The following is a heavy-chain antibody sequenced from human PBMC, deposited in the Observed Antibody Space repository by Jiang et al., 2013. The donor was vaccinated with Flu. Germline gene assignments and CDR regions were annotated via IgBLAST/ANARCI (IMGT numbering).Heavy chain of an antibody. CDR3: TKDRDYGEPFDY. Sequence: GAEVKKPGASVKVSCRAFGYTLTAYSMHWVRQAPGQGLEWMGRINPESGGTTYAQQFQGRVTMTSDTSISTVYMEVSELTYDDTAVFYCTKDRDYGEPFDYWGQGTLVTVSS. V-gene: IGHV1-2*02. CDR1: GYTLTAYS. CDR2: INPESGGT. J-gene: IGHJ4*02. D-gene: IGHD4/OR15-4a*01.